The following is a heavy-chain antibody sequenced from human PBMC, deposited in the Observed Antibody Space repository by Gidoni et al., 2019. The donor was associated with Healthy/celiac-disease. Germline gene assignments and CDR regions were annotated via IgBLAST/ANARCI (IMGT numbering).Heavy chain of an antibody. D-gene: IGHD2-15*01. CDR2: IYYSGST. CDR3: ARSLEGYCSGGSCYSVGDY. CDR1: GGSISSYY. J-gene: IGHJ4*02. V-gene: IGHV4-59*01. Sequence: QVQLQESGPGLVKPSETLSLTCTVSGGSISSYYWSWIRQPPGTGLEWIGYIYYSGSTNYNPSLKSRVTISVDTSKNQFSLKLSSVTAADTAVYYCARSLEGYCSGGSCYSVGDYWGQGTLVTVSS.